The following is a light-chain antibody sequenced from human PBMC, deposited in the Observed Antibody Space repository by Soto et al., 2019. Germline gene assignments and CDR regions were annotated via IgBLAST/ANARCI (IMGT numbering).Light chain of an antibody. CDR2: GAS. Sequence: EIVMTQSPATLSVSPGERATLSCRASQSVSDNLAWYQQKPGQAPRLFIYGASARATGIPARFSGSGSGTEFTLTISSLQFEDFAVYYCQDYNNWPVTFGQGTRL. CDR3: QDYNNWPVT. J-gene: IGKJ5*01. CDR1: QSVSDN. V-gene: IGKV3-15*01.